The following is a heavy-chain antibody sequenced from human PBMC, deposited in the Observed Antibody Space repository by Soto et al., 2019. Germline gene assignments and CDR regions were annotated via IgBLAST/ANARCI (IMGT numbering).Heavy chain of an antibody. J-gene: IGHJ4*02. CDR2: IYYSGST. V-gene: IGHV4-31*03. Sequence: QVQLQESGPGLVKPSQTLSLTCTVSGGSISSGGYYWSWIRQHPGKGLEWIGYIYYSGSTYYNPSLKRRVTISVDTSKNPFSLKLSSVTAADTAVYYCARVVTPWYYDFCSGSYYFDYLGQGTLVTVSS. CDR3: ARVVTPWYYDFCSGSYYFDY. CDR1: GGSISSGGYY. D-gene: IGHD3-3*01.